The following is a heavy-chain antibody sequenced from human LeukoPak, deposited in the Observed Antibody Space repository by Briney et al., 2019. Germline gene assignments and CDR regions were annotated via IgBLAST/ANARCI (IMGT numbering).Heavy chain of an antibody. D-gene: IGHD5-12*01. CDR1: GGTFSSYA. CDR2: IIPIFGTA. CDR3: ARGHSGYDFDY. J-gene: IGHJ4*02. Sequence: ASVRVSCKASGGTFSSYAISWVRQAPGQGLEWMGGIIPIFGTANYAQKFQGRVTITTDESTSTAYMELSSLRSEDTAVYYCARGHSGYDFDYWGQGTLVTVSS. V-gene: IGHV1-69*05.